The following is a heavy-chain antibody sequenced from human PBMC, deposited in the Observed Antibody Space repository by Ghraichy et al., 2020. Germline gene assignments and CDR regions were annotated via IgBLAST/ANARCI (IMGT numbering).Heavy chain of an antibody. V-gene: IGHV3-21*01. Sequence: GESLNISCAASGFTFSSYSMNWVRQAPGKGLEWVSSISSSSSYIYYADSVKGRFTISRDNAKNSLYLQMNSLRAEDTAVYYCARDTYYYDSSGYNLFDIWGQGTMVTVSS. D-gene: IGHD3-22*01. CDR3: ARDTYYYDSSGYNLFDI. CDR2: ISSSSSYI. J-gene: IGHJ3*02. CDR1: GFTFSSYS.